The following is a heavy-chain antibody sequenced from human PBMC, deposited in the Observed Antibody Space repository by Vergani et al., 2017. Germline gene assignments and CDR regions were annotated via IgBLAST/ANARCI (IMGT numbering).Heavy chain of an antibody. D-gene: IGHD3-10*01. CDR2: VSFRGDT. CDR1: GASVNSYY. J-gene: IGHJ4*02. Sequence: QVKLQESGPGLVKPSETLALTCTVSGASVNSYYWSWIRQPPGKGLEWMGYVSFRGDTLYDPSVKGRMTISLNTSSNQFSLYLTSVTAADTAVYYCERSRIYYGAGSPDCWGQGTLVTVSS. CDR3: ERSRIYYGAGSPDC. V-gene: IGHV4-59*02.